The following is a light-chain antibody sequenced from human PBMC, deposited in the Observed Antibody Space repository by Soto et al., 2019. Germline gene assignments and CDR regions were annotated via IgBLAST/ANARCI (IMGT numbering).Light chain of an antibody. V-gene: IGKV3-11*01. CDR1: QSISNF. CDR2: DAS. Sequence: EIVLTQSPATLSLSPGERATLSCRASQSISNFLAWYQQKPGQAPRLLIYDASKSATDSPGRFLGSGPGTDFALTIGSLEPEDFAVYYCHQRGNWPPFTFGGGTKVEI. CDR3: HQRGNWPPFT. J-gene: IGKJ4*01.